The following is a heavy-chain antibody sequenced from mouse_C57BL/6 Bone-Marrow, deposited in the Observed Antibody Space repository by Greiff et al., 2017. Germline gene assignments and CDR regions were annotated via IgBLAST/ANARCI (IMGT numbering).Heavy chain of an antibody. V-gene: IGHV5-6*01. D-gene: IGHD1-1*01. Sequence: EVQLVESGGDLVKPGGSLKLSCAASGFTFSSYGMSWVRQTPDKRLEWVATISSGGSYTYYPDSVTGRFTISRDNAKNTLYLQMGSLKSEDTARDYCARDHYYGSSRYAMDDWGQGTSVTVSS. CDR1: GFTFSSYG. CDR3: ARDHYYGSSRYAMDD. CDR2: ISSGGSYT. J-gene: IGHJ4*01.